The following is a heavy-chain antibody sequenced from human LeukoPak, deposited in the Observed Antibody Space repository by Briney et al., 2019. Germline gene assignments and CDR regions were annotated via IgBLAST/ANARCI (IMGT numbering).Heavy chain of an antibody. CDR2: IKSKTDGGTT. V-gene: IGHV3-15*01. J-gene: IGHJ4*02. Sequence: GGSLRLSCAASGFTFSNAWMSWVRQAPGKGLEWVGRIKSKTDGGTTDDAAPVKGRFTISRDDSKNTLYLQMNSLKTEDTAVYYCTTEFCSSTSCSRPDYWGQGTLVTVSS. CDR3: TTEFCSSTSCSRPDY. CDR1: GFTFSNAW. D-gene: IGHD2-2*01.